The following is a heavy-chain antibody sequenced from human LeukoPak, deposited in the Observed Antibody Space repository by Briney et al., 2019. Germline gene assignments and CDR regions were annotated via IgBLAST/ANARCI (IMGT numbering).Heavy chain of an antibody. Sequence: GGSLRLSCTASGFTFGDYAMSWVRQAPGKGLEWVSFIRSKAYSGTADYAASVKGRFTISRDDSKSIAYLQMNSLKTEDTAVYYCTRDPSHGEYYYYGMDVWGQGTTVTVSS. D-gene: IGHD4-17*01. CDR2: IRSKAYSGTA. CDR3: TRDPSHGEYYYYGMDV. CDR1: GFTFGDYA. J-gene: IGHJ6*02. V-gene: IGHV3-49*04.